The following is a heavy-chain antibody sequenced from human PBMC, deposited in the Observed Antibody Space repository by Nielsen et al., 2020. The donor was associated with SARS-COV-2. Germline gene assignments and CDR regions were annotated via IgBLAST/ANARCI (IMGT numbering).Heavy chain of an antibody. Sequence: GESLKISCAASGFTFSSYGMHWVRQAPGKGLEWVANIKQDGSEKYYVDSVKGRFTISRDNAKNSLYLQMNSLRAEDTAVYYCAREGTHYDFWSGYYLDNWFDPWGQGTLVTVSS. V-gene: IGHV3-7*01. CDR2: IKQDGSEK. CDR1: GFTFSSYG. D-gene: IGHD3-3*01. CDR3: AREGTHYDFWSGYYLDNWFDP. J-gene: IGHJ5*02.